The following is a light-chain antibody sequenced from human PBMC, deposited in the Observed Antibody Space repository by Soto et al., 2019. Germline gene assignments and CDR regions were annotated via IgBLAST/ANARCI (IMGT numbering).Light chain of an antibody. CDR2: SIS. CDR1: ETITGRS. V-gene: IGKV3-20*01. J-gene: IGKJ1*01. Sequence: IVLTQSPGTLSLSPGERATLSCRTSETITGRSLAWYQQKPGQAPRVLITSISNRATGIPDRFSGSGSGADFTLTITRLEPEDFAVYYCQQFQHSRTFGQGTRVEI. CDR3: QQFQHSRT.